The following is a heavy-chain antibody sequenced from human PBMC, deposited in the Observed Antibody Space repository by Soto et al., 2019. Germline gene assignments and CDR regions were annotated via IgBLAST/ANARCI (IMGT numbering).Heavy chain of an antibody. D-gene: IGHD3-10*01. CDR2: IYHSGST. V-gene: IGHV4-4*02. Sequence: SETLSLTCAVSGGSISSSNWWSWVRQPPGKGLEWIGEIYHSGSTNHNPSLKSRLIISVDKSKNQFSLKLSSVTAADTAVYYCGRKKFGSRGAFDIWGQGTMVTVSS. CDR1: GGSISSSNW. CDR3: GRKKFGSRGAFDI. J-gene: IGHJ3*02.